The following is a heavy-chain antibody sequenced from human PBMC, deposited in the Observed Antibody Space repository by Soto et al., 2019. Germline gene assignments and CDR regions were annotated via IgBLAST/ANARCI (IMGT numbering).Heavy chain of an antibody. Sequence: SETLYLTCDGSGAPVGYTCFNLGWLRKSPGKGLEWIGSVHHSVTTYYNPSLKGRVTISMDTSKNQFSLRLTSVTAADTAVYYCARDTSSTSLRAEYFQFWGQGTQVTVS. D-gene: IGHD6-13*01. J-gene: IGHJ1*01. CDR2: VHHSVTT. CDR3: ARDTSSTSLRAEYFQF. V-gene: IGHV4-39*02. CDR1: GAPVGYTCFN.